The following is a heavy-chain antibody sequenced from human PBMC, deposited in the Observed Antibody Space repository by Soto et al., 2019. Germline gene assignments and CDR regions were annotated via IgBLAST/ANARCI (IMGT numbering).Heavy chain of an antibody. CDR3: ARDSGDFWSGRDAFDI. V-gene: IGHV3-21*01. CDR1: GFTFSSYS. D-gene: IGHD3-3*01. J-gene: IGHJ3*02. CDR2: ISSSSSYI. Sequence: GGSLRLSCAASGFTFSSYSMNWVRQAPGKGLEWVSSISSSSSYIYYADSVKDRFTISRDNAKNSLYLQMNSLRAEDTAVYYCARDSGDFWSGRDAFDIWGQGTMVTVSS.